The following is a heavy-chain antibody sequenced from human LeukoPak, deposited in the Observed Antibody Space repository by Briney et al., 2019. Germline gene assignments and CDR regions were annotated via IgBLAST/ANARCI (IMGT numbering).Heavy chain of an antibody. J-gene: IGHJ2*01. CDR3: AREDWYFDR. Sequence: PSETLSLTCTVSGGSISTYYWSWIRQPPGKGLEWIGYIYYTGSTNYNPSLNSRVTISVDTSKNQFSLKLSSVTAADTAVYYCAREDWYFDRWGRGTLVTVSS. CDR1: GGSISTYY. V-gene: IGHV4-59*01. CDR2: IYYTGST.